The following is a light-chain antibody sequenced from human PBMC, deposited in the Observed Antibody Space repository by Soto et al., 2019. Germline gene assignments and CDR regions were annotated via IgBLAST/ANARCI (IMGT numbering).Light chain of an antibody. J-gene: IGKJ4*01. Sequence: EIVMTQSPATLSVSPGEGATLSCRASQTISVNLAWYQRQPGQAPRLLIYSISTRATGIPARFSGSGSGTEFTLTISSLKSEDSGIYYCQQYNKWPLTFGGGTRVEIK. CDR3: QQYNKWPLT. CDR1: QTISVN. CDR2: SIS. V-gene: IGKV3-15*01.